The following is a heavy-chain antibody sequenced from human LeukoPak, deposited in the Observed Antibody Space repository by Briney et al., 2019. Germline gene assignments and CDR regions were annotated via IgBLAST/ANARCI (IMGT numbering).Heavy chain of an antibody. CDR1: GFTFTNYA. CDR3: AKSRGSATYYRGNDY. V-gene: IGHV3-23*01. Sequence: GGSLRLSCAASGFTFTNYAMTWVRQAPGKGLEWVSSMSNSGDKTYYAESVKGRFTISRDNSKSTLYLQMNSVGAEDTAVYYCAKSRGSATYYRGNDYWGQGTLVTVSS. D-gene: IGHD3-10*01. CDR2: MSNSGDKT. J-gene: IGHJ4*02.